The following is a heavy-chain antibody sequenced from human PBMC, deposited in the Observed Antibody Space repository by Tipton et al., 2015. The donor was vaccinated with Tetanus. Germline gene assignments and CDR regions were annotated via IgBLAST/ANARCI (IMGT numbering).Heavy chain of an antibody. Sequence: TLSLTCAVYGGSFSAYYWSRIRKPPGKGLEWIGEINHSGSTTYSPSFKSRVTISVDTPKNQLSLKLTSLTVADTAVYYCARGGSHSYEPRGFDLWGRGTLVTVSS. CDR2: INHSGST. CDR1: GGSFSAYY. D-gene: IGHD5-18*01. V-gene: IGHV4-34*01. CDR3: ARGGSHSYEPRGFDL. J-gene: IGHJ2*01.